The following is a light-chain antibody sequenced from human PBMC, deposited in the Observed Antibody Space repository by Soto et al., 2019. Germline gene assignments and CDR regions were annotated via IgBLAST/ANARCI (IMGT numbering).Light chain of an antibody. CDR3: AAWDDSLMGV. V-gene: IGLV1-44*01. CDR2: SDN. Sequence: QSVLTQPPSASGTPGQRVTISCPGSSSNIGSNSVNWYQQLPGTAPKLLIYSDNQRPSGVPDRFSGSKSGTSASLAISGLLSEDEADYYCAAWDDSLMGVFGGGTKLTVL. J-gene: IGLJ3*02. CDR1: SSNIGSNS.